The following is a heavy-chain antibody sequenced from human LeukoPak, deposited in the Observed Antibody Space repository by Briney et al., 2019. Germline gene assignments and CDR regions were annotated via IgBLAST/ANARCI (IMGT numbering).Heavy chain of an antibody. CDR1: GYTFTSYG. V-gene: IGHV1-18*01. J-gene: IGHJ4*02. Sequence: GASVKVSCKASGYTFTSYGIIWVRQAPGQGLEWMGWISAYNGNTNYAQKLQGRVTMTTDTSTSTAYMELRSLRSDDTAVYYCARGPWSSDFWSGYALDYWGQGTLVTVSS. CDR3: ARGPWSSDFWSGYALDY. CDR2: ISAYNGNT. D-gene: IGHD3-3*01.